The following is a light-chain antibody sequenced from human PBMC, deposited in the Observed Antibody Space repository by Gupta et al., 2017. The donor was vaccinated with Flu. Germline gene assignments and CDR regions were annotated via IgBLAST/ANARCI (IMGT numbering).Light chain of an antibody. V-gene: IGKV1-9*01. CDR1: QGIDSY. CDR3: QQCYSDPLT. CDR2: LAS. Sequence: PTYTCSSVGDRVSVTILATQGIDSYDAWYQQKPGVTPNLLLCLASTSQSGVSSRLSGRGSVTDFTLTIVSLQPKAFATYFCQQCYSDPLTFGPGTTVDIK. J-gene: IGKJ3*01.